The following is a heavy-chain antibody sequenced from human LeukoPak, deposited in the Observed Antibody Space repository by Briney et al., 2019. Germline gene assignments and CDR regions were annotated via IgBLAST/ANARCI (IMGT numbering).Heavy chain of an antibody. CDR2: IIPILGIA. CDR1: GGTFSSYA. J-gene: IGHJ5*02. Sequence: SVKVSCKASGGTFSSYAISWVRQAPGQGLEWMGRIIPILGIANYAQKFQGRVTITADKSTSTAYMELSSLRSEDTAVYYCARETYCGGDCYSEPWFDPWGQGTLVTVSS. CDR3: ARETYCGGDCYSEPWFDP. D-gene: IGHD2-21*02. V-gene: IGHV1-69*04.